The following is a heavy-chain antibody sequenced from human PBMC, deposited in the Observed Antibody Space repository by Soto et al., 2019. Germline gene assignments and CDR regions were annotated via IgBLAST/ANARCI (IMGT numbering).Heavy chain of an antibody. Sequence: PSETLSLTCTVSGGSISSYYWSWIRQPPGKGLEWIGYIYYSGSTNYNPSLKSRVTISVDTSKNQFSLKLSSVTAADTAVYYCARALILTGYYINDAFDICGQGTMVTVSS. CDR3: ARALILTGYYINDAFDI. D-gene: IGHD3-9*01. J-gene: IGHJ3*02. CDR1: GGSISSYY. CDR2: IYYSGST. V-gene: IGHV4-59*01.